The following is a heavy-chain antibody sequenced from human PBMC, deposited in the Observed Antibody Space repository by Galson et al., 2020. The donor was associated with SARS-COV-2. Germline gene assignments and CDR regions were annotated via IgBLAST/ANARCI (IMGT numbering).Heavy chain of an antibody. CDR2: IRPKTDGGTT. D-gene: IGHD4-4*01. CDR3: TTALAYSEGTDF. V-gene: IGHV3-15*07. Sequence: GGSLTLSCAASGFTFTNAWMNWVRQAPGKGLEWVGLIRPKTDGGTTDYAAPVKGRFTVSTDDSKNTLYLQLNSLKTEDTAIYYCTTALAYSEGTDFWGQGTLVTVSS. CDR1: GFTFTNAW. J-gene: IGHJ4*02.